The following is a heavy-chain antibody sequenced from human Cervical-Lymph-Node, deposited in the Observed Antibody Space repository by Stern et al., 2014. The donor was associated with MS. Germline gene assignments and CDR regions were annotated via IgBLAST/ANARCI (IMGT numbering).Heavy chain of an antibody. CDR3: ARTVCSGGSCYTVPFDY. V-gene: IGHV5-51*01. CDR2: IYPADSET. Sequence: VQLVQSGAEVKKPGESLKISCKGSGYSFVSYWIGWVRQMHGKGLEWMGIIYPADSETRYSPSFQGQVTISADKSISTAYLQWSSLKASDTAMYYCARTVCSGGSCYTVPFDYWGQGTLVTVSS. J-gene: IGHJ4*02. CDR1: GYSFVSYW. D-gene: IGHD2-15*01.